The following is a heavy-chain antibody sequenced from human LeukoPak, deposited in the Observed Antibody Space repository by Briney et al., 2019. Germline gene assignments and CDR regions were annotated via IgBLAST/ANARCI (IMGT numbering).Heavy chain of an antibody. Sequence: SETLSLTCTVSGGSISSYYWSWIRQPAGKGLEWIGRIYTSGSTNYNPSLKSRVTMSVDTSKNQFSLKLSSVTAADTAVYYCARDRTDYDILTGYSPYNWFDPWGQGTLVTVSS. D-gene: IGHD3-9*01. CDR3: ARDRTDYDILTGYSPYNWFDP. J-gene: IGHJ5*02. CDR2: IYTSGST. V-gene: IGHV4-4*07. CDR1: GGSISSYY.